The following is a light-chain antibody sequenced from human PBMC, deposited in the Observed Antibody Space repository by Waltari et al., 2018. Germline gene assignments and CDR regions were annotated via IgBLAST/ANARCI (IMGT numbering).Light chain of an antibody. J-gene: IGLJ1*01. Sequence: QSALPQPRSVSGSPGQSVTISCTSTRTLFGCYKYVSWYQQHPGKAPKLMIYAVSKRPSGVPDRFSGSKSGNTASLTISGLQAEDEADYYCCSYAGSYTRVFGTGTKVTVL. V-gene: IGLV2-11*01. CDR1: RTLFGCYKY. CDR2: AVS. CDR3: CSYAGSYTRV.